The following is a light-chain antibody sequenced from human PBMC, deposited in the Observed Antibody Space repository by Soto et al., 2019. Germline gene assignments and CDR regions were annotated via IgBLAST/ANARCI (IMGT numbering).Light chain of an antibody. V-gene: IGKV1-33*01. CDR2: DVS. J-gene: IGKJ2*01. CDR1: QDISDY. CDR3: QQYDNVLYT. Sequence: DIQMTQSPSSLSASVGDSVTITCQASQDISDYLNWFQQKPGKAPKLLIYDVSHLETGVSSRFSGSGTGTDFTLTISSLQPEDIATYYCQQYDNVLYTFGPGTKLEIK.